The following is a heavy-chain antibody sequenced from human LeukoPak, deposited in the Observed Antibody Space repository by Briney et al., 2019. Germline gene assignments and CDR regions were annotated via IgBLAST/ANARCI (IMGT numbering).Heavy chain of an antibody. Sequence: SETLSLTCIVSGGSISSSSYYWGWIRQPPGKGLEWIGNIYHSGSTYYKPSLKSRVTISVDTSKNQFSLKLSSVTAADTAVYYCARQGWPVEYSSSYPGHYYYYYYMDVWGKGTTVTVSS. J-gene: IGHJ6*03. CDR1: GGSISSSSYY. D-gene: IGHD6-6*01. CDR2: IYHSGST. V-gene: IGHV4-39*01. CDR3: ARQGWPVEYSSSYPGHYYYYYYMDV.